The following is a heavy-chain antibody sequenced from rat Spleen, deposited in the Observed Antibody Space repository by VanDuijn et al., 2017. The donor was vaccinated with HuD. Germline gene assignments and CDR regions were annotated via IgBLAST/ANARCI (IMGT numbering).Heavy chain of an antibody. V-gene: IGHV5-31*01. D-gene: IGHD1-11*01. CDR3: ATRGY. J-gene: IGHJ2*01. CDR2: ISYDGTAT. CDR1: GLTFNNYW. Sequence: EVQLVESGGGLVQPGRSLKLSCVASGLTFNNYWMTWIRQAPGKGLEWVASISYDGTATYYRDSVKGRFTLSRDNAKSTLYLQRGSLRSEDTATYYCATRGYWGQGVMVTVSS.